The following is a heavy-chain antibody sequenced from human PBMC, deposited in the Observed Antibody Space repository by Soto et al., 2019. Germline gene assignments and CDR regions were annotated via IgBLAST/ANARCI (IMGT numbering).Heavy chain of an antibody. D-gene: IGHD2-2*01. J-gene: IGHJ4*02. Sequence: EVQLLESGGGLVQPGGSLRLSCAASGFNFSSYAMSWVRQAPGKGLEWVSAISGSGGSTYYADSVKGRFTISRDNSKNTLYLQMNSLRAEDTAVYYCAKDENLDCSSTSCYGNYWGQGTLVTVSS. V-gene: IGHV3-23*01. CDR2: ISGSGGST. CDR3: AKDENLDCSSTSCYGNY. CDR1: GFNFSSYA.